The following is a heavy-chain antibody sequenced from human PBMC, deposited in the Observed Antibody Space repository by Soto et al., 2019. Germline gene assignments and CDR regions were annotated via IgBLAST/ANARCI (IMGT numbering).Heavy chain of an antibody. Sequence: EVQLLESGGGLVQPGGSLRLSCAASGFTFTNYAMKWVRQAPGKGLEWVSAISGSGGNTYYADSVKGRFTISRDNSKTTLYLQMNSLRADDTAVYYCARTVTGDYWGQGTLVTVSS. CDR1: GFTFTNYA. J-gene: IGHJ4*02. CDR3: ARTVTGDY. CDR2: ISGSGGNT. D-gene: IGHD4-17*01. V-gene: IGHV3-23*01.